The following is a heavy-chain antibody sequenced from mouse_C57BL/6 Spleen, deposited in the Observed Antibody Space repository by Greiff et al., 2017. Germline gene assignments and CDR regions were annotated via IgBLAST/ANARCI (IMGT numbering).Heavy chain of an antibody. Sequence: VQLQQSGAELVKPGASVKISCKASGYAFSSYWMNWVKQRPGQGLEWIGQIYPGDGDTNYNGKFKGKATLTVDKSSSTAYMQLSSLTSEDSAVYFCARGRGYGNYDYAMDYGGQGTSVTVSS. CDR2: IYPGDGDT. CDR1: GYAFSSYW. CDR3: ARGRGYGNYDYAMDY. J-gene: IGHJ4*01. D-gene: IGHD2-1*01. V-gene: IGHV1-80*01.